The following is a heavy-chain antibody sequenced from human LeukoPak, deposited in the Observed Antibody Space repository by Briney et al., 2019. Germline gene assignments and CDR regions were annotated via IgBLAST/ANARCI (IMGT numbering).Heavy chain of an antibody. V-gene: IGHV1-2*04. CDR3: AREAATTVSVYTD. D-gene: IGHD1-26*01. J-gene: IGHJ4*02. CDR1: GYTFTGYY. Sequence: ASVKVSCKASGYTFTGYYMHWVRQAPGQGLEWMGWINPNSGGTNYAQKFQGWVTMTRDTSISTAYMELSRLRSDDTAVYYCAREAATTVSVYTDWGQGTLVTVSS. CDR2: INPNSGGT.